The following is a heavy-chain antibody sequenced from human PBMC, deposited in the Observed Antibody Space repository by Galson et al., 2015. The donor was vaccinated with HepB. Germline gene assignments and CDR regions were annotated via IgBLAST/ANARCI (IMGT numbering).Heavy chain of an antibody. CDR2: ISTTGTNI. CDR3: AKAPATIFGVLERFNY. D-gene: IGHD3-3*01. CDR1: GIDFSGKT. V-gene: IGHV3-48*03. Sequence: SLRLSCAASGIDFSGKTMNWVRKAPGKELQWVSYISTTGTNIHYADSVKGRFTTARDNAKNAVFLQMHSLRAEDTAIYYCAKAPATIFGVLERFNYWGQGTLVTVSS. J-gene: IGHJ4*02.